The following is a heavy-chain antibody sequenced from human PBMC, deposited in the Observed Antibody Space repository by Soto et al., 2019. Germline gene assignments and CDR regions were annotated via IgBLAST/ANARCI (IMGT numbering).Heavy chain of an antibody. Sequence: EVQLVESGGGLVQPGGSLRLSCAASGFTVSSNYMSWVRQAPGKGLEWVSVIYSGGSTYYADSVKGRFTISRHNSKNALYLQMNSLRAEDTAVYYCAREFWGGGHAFDIWGQGTMVTVSS. D-gene: IGHD3-16*01. CDR1: GFTVSSNY. J-gene: IGHJ3*02. CDR3: AREFWGGGHAFDI. CDR2: IYSGGST. V-gene: IGHV3-53*04.